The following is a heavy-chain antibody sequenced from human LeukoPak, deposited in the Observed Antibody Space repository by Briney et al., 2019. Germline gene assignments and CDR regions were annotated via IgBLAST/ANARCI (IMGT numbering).Heavy chain of an antibody. D-gene: IGHD6-13*01. J-gene: IGHJ6*02. CDR3: ARDYGPIAAAGTEYYYYGLDV. V-gene: IGHV1-18*01. CDR1: GYTFTSYG. Sequence: GASVKVSCKASGYTFTSYGISWVRQAPGQGLEWMGWISAYNGDTNYAQKLLGRVTMTTDTSTSTAYMELRSLRSDDTAVYYCARDYGPIAAAGTEYYYYGLDVWGQGTTVTVSS. CDR2: ISAYNGDT.